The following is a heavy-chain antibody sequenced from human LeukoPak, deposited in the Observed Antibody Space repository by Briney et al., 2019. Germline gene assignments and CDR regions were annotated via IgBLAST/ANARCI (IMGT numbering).Heavy chain of an antibody. CDR3: ARSRKTYYYGSAQYNWFDP. CDR1: GGSISSSSYY. Sequence: KPSETLSLTCTVSGGSISSSSYYWGWIRQPPGKGLEWIGSIYYSGSTYYNPSLKSRVTISVDTSKNQFSLKLSSVTAADTAVYYCARSRKTYYYGSAQYNWFDPWGQGTLVTVSS. V-gene: IGHV4-39*07. D-gene: IGHD3-10*01. J-gene: IGHJ5*02. CDR2: IYYSGST.